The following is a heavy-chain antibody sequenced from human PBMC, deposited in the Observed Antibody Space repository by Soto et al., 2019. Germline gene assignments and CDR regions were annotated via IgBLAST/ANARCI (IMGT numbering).Heavy chain of an antibody. Sequence: QVQLVQSGAEVKKPGSSVKVSCKTSGVSFNNNGIGWVRQAPGHGLEWMGGVSPPFRTSNYARKFQGRILITADASTGTVNLELSSLPAEDTAQYYCARVLYYGSGSYSPYGMDVWGQGTTVTVSS. CDR1: GVSFNNNG. J-gene: IGHJ6*02. D-gene: IGHD3-10*01. CDR2: VSPPFRTS. V-gene: IGHV1-69*01. CDR3: ARVLYYGSGSYSPYGMDV.